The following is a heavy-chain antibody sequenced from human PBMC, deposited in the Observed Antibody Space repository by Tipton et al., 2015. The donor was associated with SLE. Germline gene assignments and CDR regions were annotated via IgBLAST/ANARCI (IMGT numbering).Heavy chain of an antibody. Sequence: SLRLSCEASGFTFSSYSMNWVRQAPGKGLEWVSSISGDSNYMYYTDSVKGRFTISRDNAKDSLYLQMNSLRVEDTAVYYCAKDGAWGTVTRGFFDYWGQGTLVTVSS. J-gene: IGHJ4*02. D-gene: IGHD4-11*01. CDR3: AKDGAWGTVTRGFFDY. CDR2: ISGDSNYM. CDR1: GFTFSSYS. V-gene: IGHV3-21*01.